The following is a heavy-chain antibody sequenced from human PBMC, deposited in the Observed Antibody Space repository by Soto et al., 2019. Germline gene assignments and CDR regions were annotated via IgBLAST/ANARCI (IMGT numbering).Heavy chain of an antibody. J-gene: IGHJ6*02. V-gene: IGHV4-59*01. CDR3: ARDLWGYCGTDCYPLDV. CDR1: GGSISSYY. D-gene: IGHD2-21*02. Sequence: PSETLSLTCTVSGGSISSYYWGWIRQPPGKGLEWIGYIYYSGSTNYNPSLKSRVTISVDTSKNQFSLKLSSVTAADTAVYYCARDLWGYCGTDCYPLDVWGQGTTVTV. CDR2: IYYSGST.